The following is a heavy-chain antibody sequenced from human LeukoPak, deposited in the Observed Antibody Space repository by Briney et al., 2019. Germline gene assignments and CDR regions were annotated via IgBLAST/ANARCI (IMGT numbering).Heavy chain of an antibody. J-gene: IGHJ1*01. D-gene: IGHD2-21*02. Sequence: GGSLRLSCAASGFTFSSYAMSWVRQAPGKGLEWVSVISGSGGSTYYADSVKGRFTISRDNSKNTLYLQMNSLRAEDTAVYYCAKAGDCGGDCYVVYFQHWGRGTLVTVSS. CDR2: ISGSGGST. CDR3: AKAGDCGGDCYVVYFQH. CDR1: GFTFSSYA. V-gene: IGHV3-23*01.